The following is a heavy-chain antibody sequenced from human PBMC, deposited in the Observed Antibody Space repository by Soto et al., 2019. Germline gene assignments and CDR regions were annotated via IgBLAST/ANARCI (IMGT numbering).Heavy chain of an antibody. CDR3: ARDRVIGYCSGGSCYEGYYYGMDV. V-gene: IGHV3-33*01. Sequence: PGGSLRLSCAASGFTFSSYGMHWVRQAPGKGLEWVAVIWYDGSNKYYADSVKGRFTISRDNSKNTLYLQMNSLRAEDTAVYYCARDRVIGYCSGGSCYEGYYYGMDVWGQGTTVTVSS. CDR1: GFTFSSYG. CDR2: IWYDGSNK. D-gene: IGHD2-15*01. J-gene: IGHJ6*02.